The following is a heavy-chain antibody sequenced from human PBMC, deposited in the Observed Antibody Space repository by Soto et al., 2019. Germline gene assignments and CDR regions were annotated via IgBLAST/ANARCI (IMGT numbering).Heavy chain of an antibody. Sequence: SETLSLTCTVSGASVNDYYWNWVRQPLGKGLEWIGFIHYTGSRIFNPSLQSRVTMSVDVSQNQFSLRLTSVTAADTAIYYCARWGHPAVKAFDIWGQGTKVTVSS. CDR3: ARWGHPAVKAFDI. J-gene: IGHJ3*02. V-gene: IGHV4-59*02. CDR1: GASVNDYY. CDR2: IHYTGSR. D-gene: IGHD3-16*01.